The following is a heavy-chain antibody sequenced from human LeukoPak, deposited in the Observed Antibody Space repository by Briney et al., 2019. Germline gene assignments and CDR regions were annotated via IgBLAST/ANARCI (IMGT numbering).Heavy chain of an antibody. J-gene: IGHJ5*02. CDR2: INSDGSST. Sequence: PGGSLRLSCAASGFTFSSYWMHWVRQAPGKGLVWVSRINSDGSSTSYADSVKGRFTISRDNAKNTLYLQMNSLRAEDTAVYYCARDRLVGQQLAINWFDPWGQGTLVTVSS. CDR3: ARDRLVGQQLAINWFDP. D-gene: IGHD6-13*01. V-gene: IGHV3-74*01. CDR1: GFTFSSYW.